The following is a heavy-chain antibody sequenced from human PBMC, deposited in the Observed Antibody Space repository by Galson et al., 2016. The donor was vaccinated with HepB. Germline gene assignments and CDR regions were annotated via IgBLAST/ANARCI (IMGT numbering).Heavy chain of an antibody. CDR1: RFTFINSW. CDR3: ARDERWPRGMDV. V-gene: IGHV3-7*01. Sequence: SLRLSCAASRFTFINSWMSWVRQAPGKGLEWVANIKQDGSEKYYVDSVKGRFTISRDNAKNSLFLQMNSLRAEDTAVYYCARDERWPRGMDVWGQGTTVTVSS. J-gene: IGHJ6*02. D-gene: IGHD6-19*01. CDR2: IKQDGSEK.